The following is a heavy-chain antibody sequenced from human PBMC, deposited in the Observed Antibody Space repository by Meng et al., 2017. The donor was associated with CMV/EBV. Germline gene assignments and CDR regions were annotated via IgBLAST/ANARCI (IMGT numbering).Heavy chain of an antibody. CDR1: GGSISSGGYY. CDR3: ARSYYYYYGMDV. V-gene: IGHV4-31*03. J-gene: IGHJ6*02. CDR2: IYYSGST. Sequence: SETLSLTCTVSGGSISSGGYYWSWIRQHPGKGLEWIGYIYYSGSTYYNPSLKSRVTISVDTSKNQFSLKLSSVTAADTAVYYCARSYYYYYGMDVWGQGTTVTVSS.